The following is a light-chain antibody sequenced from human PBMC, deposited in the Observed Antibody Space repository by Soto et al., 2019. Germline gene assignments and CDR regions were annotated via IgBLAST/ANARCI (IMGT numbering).Light chain of an antibody. CDR1: NIGSKR. CDR2: DDG. V-gene: IGLV3-21*02. CDR3: QVWDTTNPVI. Sequence: SYELTQPPSVSVAPGQTARITCGGNNIGSKRVHWYQQKPGQAPVLVVYDDGDRTTGIPERFSGSKSGNTATLTTSRVEAGDEADYYCQVWDTTNPVIFGGGTQLTVL. J-gene: IGLJ2*01.